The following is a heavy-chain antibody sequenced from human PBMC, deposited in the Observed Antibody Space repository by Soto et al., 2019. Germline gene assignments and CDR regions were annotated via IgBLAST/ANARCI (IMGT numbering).Heavy chain of an antibody. CDR2: ISWNSGSI. V-gene: IGHV3-9*01. CDR3: AKDTYDILTGPDDY. D-gene: IGHD3-9*01. CDR1: GFSFDDYA. Sequence: GGSVRLSCAASGFSFDDYAMHWVRQAPGKGLEWVSGISWNSGSIGYADSVKGRFTISRDNAKNSLYLQMNSLRAEDTALYYCAKDTYDILTGPDDYWGQGTLVTVSS. J-gene: IGHJ4*02.